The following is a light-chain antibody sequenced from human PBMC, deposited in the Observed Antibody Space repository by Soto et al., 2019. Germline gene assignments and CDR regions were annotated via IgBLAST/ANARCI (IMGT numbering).Light chain of an antibody. CDR2: LDSDGSH. J-gene: IGLJ3*02. CDR1: SGHSTYA. V-gene: IGLV4-69*01. CDR3: QTWATGPDWV. Sequence: QSVLTQSPSASASPGASVKLTCTLSSGHSTYAIAWHQQQPEKGPRYLMKLDSDGSHSKGDVIPDRFSGSSSGAERYLTIASLQAEDEADYYCQTWATGPDWVFGGGTQLTVL.